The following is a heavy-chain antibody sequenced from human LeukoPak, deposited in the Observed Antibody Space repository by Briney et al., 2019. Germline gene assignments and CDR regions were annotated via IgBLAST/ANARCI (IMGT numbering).Heavy chain of an antibody. CDR1: GYTFTSYA. CDR3: ARASRRGLHLGELSLYDY. CDR2: INAGNSNT. V-gene: IGHV1-3*01. D-gene: IGHD3-16*02. J-gene: IGHJ4*02. Sequence: ASVTVSCTASGYTFTSYAMHWVRQAPGQRLEWMGWINAGNSNTKYSQKFQGRVTITRDTSASTAYMELSSLRSEDTAVYYCARASRRGLHLGELSLYDYWGQGTLVTVSS.